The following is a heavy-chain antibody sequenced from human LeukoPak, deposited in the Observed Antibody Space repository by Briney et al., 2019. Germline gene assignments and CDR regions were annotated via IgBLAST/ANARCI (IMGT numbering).Heavy chain of an antibody. V-gene: IGHV4-59*01. Sequence: PSETLSLTCTVSGGSISSYYWSWIRQPPGKGLEWIGYIYYSGSTNYNPSLKSRVTISVDTSKNQFSLKLSSVTAADTAVYYCAKTTLAKEPWYGMDVWGQGTTVTVSS. CDR3: AKTTLAKEPWYGMDV. J-gene: IGHJ6*02. D-gene: IGHD1-14*01. CDR1: GGSISSYY. CDR2: IYYSGST.